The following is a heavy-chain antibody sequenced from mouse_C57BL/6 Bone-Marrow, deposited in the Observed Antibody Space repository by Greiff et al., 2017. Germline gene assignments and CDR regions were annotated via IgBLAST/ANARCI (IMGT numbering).Heavy chain of an antibody. CDR2: IWSGGST. CDR3: ARLRRFAY. Sequence: QVQLQQSGPGLVQPSQSLSITCTVSGFSLTSYGVHWVRQSPGKGLEWLGVIWSGGSTDYNAAFIYRLSISKDNSKSQVFFKMNSLQADDTAIYYCARLRRFAYWGQGTLVTVSA. V-gene: IGHV2-2*01. J-gene: IGHJ3*01. CDR1: GFSLTSYG. D-gene: IGHD2-12*01.